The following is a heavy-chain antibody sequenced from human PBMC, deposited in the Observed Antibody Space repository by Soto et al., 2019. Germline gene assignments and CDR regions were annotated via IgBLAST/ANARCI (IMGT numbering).Heavy chain of an antibody. Sequence: ASVKVSCKASGGTFSSYAISWVRQAPGQGLEWMGGIIPIFGTANYAQKFQGRVTMTRDTSTSTAYMELRSLRSDDTAVYYCARDIYYDSSGYYYYYYGMDVWGQGTTVTVSS. D-gene: IGHD3-22*01. CDR2: IIPIFGTA. CDR3: ARDIYYDSSGYYYYYYGMDV. V-gene: IGHV1-69*05. J-gene: IGHJ6*02. CDR1: GGTFSSYA.